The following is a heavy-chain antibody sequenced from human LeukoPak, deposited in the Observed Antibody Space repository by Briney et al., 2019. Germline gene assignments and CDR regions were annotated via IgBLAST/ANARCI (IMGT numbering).Heavy chain of an antibody. Sequence: GGSLRLSCAASGFTFSSYAMHWVRQAPGKGLEWVAVISYDGSNKYYVDSVKGRFTISRDNSKNTLYLQMNSLRAEDTAVYYCARDNQQWLVLDYWGQGTLVTVSS. J-gene: IGHJ4*02. CDR1: GFTFSSYA. CDR3: ARDNQQWLVLDY. D-gene: IGHD6-19*01. V-gene: IGHV3-30-3*01. CDR2: ISYDGSNK.